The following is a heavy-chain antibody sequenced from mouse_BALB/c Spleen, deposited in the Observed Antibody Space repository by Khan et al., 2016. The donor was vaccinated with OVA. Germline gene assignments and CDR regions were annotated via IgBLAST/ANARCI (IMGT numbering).Heavy chain of an antibody. CDR3: AKAFCDGAGFAY. V-gene: IGHV2-9*02. Sequence: QMQLEESGPGLVAPSQTLSITCTVSGFSLTSYGVHWVRQPPGKGLEWLGVIWAGGSTNHNSALMSRLSISKDNSKSQVFLKMNSLKTDVTAMDYCAKAFCDGAGFAYWDRGTLVTVSA. CDR2: IWAGGST. CDR1: GFSLTSYG. J-gene: IGHJ3*01. D-gene: IGHD1-1*01.